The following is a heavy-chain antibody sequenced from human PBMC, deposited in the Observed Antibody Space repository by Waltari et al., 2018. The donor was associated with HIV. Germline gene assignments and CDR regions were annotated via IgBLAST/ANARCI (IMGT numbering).Heavy chain of an antibody. J-gene: IGHJ6*02. Sequence: EEQLVESGGGLVKPGGSLRLSCAVSGFTFSSYYMNWVRQAPGKGLEWVSYISSSGDDIYYADSVKGRFTISRDNANNSLFLQMSSLRAEDTAVYYCAKFTSCRGNTCSYGMQVWGQGTTVIVS. D-gene: IGHD2-2*01. CDR1: GFTFSSYY. CDR2: ISSSGDDI. V-gene: IGHV3-21*06. CDR3: AKFTSCRGNTCSYGMQV.